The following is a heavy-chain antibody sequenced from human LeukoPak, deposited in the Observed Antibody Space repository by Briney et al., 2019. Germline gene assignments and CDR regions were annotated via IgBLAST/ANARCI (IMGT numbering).Heavy chain of an antibody. Sequence: SETLSLTCTVSGGSISSYYWSWIRQPAGKGLEWIGRIYTSGSTNYNPSLKSRVTMSVDTSKNQFSLKLSSVTAADTAVYYCARSSEGRYYYDSSGFSYYYYMDVWGKGTTVTISS. D-gene: IGHD3-22*01. V-gene: IGHV4-4*07. J-gene: IGHJ6*03. CDR2: IYTSGST. CDR3: ARSSEGRYYYDSSGFSYYYYMDV. CDR1: GGSISSYY.